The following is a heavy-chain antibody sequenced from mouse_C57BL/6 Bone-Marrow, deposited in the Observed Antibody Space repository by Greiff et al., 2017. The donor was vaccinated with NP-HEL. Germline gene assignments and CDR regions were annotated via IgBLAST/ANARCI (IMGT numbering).Heavy chain of an antibody. CDR3: ARRWSWYFDV. Sequence: QVQLQQSGPGLVQPSQSLSITCTVSGFSLTSYGVHWVRQSPGKGLEWLGVIWSGGSTDYNAAFISRLSISKDNSKSQVFFKMNSLQADDTAIYYCARRWSWYFDVWGTGTTVTVSS. D-gene: IGHD2-3*01. V-gene: IGHV2-2*01. CDR2: IWSGGST. J-gene: IGHJ1*03. CDR1: GFSLTSYG.